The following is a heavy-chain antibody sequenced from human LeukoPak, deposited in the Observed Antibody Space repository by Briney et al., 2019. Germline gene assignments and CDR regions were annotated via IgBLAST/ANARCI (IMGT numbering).Heavy chain of an antibody. CDR2: ISYDGSNK. J-gene: IGHJ4*02. CDR1: GFTFSSYG. D-gene: IGHD6-19*01. V-gene: IGHV3-30*18. Sequence: PGGSLRLSCAASGFTFSSYGMHWVRQAPGKGLEWVAVISYDGSNKYYADSVKGRFTISRDNSKNTLYLQMNSLRAEDTAVYYCAKDLSSGWTTAYWGQGTPATASS. CDR3: AKDLSSGWTTAY.